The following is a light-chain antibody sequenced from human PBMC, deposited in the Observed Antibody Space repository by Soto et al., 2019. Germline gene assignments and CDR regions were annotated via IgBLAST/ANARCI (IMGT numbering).Light chain of an antibody. CDR3: QQYNNWPLT. J-gene: IGKJ4*01. CDR1: QSIRSN. V-gene: IGKV3-15*01. CDR2: GAS. Sequence: EIVMTQSPATLSVSPRERATLSCRASQSIRSNLAWYQQKPGQAPRLLIYGASTRATGIPARFSGSGSGTEFTLTISSLQSEDFAVYDGQQYNNWPLTFGGGTKVDIK.